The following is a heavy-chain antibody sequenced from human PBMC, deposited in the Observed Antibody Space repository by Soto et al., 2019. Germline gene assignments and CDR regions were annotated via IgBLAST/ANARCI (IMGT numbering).Heavy chain of an antibody. D-gene: IGHD1-26*01. CDR1: GGTFDNFI. J-gene: IGHJ6*02. CDR3: ARNGTYSSSLSQYSGMDV. Sequence: QVQLVQSGAEVKEPGSSVRVSCKASGGTFDNFIMNWVRQTPGRGLEWMGGIVPMLGTPTYAEKFKGRVTISATGSTSTMDMEVTSLRSEDTAIYYGARNGTYSSSLSQYSGMDVWGQGTTVTVSS. CDR2: IVPMLGTP. V-gene: IGHV1-69*01.